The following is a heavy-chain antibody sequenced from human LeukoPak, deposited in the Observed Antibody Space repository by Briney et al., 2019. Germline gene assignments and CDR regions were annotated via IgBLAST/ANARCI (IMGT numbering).Heavy chain of an antibody. J-gene: IGHJ3*02. Sequence: GGSLRLSCAASGFTFSSYWMHWVRQAPGKGLVWVSRINSDGSSTSYADSVKGRFTISRDNAKNTLCLQMNSLRAEDTAVYYCARDRAFQWFGGDVFDIWGQGTMVTVSS. CDR1: GFTFSSYW. D-gene: IGHD3-10*01. V-gene: IGHV3-74*01. CDR2: INSDGSST. CDR3: ARDRAFQWFGGDVFDI.